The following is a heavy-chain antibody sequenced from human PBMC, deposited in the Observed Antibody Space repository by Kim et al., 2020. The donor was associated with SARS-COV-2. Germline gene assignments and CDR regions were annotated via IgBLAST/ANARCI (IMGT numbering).Heavy chain of an antibody. CDR2: IYYSGST. V-gene: IGHV4-59*01. J-gene: IGHJ3*02. CDR1: GGSISSYY. CDR3: ARGPGYYYAPNAFDI. Sequence: SETLSLTCTVSGGSISSYYWSWIRQPPGKGLEWIGYIYYSGSTNYNPSLKSRVTISVDTSKNQFSLKLSSVTAADTAVYYCARGPGYYYAPNAFDIWGQGTMVTVSS. D-gene: IGHD3-22*01.